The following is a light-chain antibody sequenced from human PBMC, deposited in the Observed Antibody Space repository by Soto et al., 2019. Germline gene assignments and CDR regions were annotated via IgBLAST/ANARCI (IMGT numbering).Light chain of an antibody. CDR3: QQRSNWRT. V-gene: IGKV3-11*01. J-gene: IGKJ1*01. CDR1: QRVSSY. CDR2: DAS. Sequence: EIVLTQSPATLSLSPGERDTLSCRASQRVSSYLAWYQQKPGQAPSLLIYDASNRATGIPARFSGSGSGTDFTLTISSLEPEDFAVYYCQQRSNWRTFGQGTKVDIK.